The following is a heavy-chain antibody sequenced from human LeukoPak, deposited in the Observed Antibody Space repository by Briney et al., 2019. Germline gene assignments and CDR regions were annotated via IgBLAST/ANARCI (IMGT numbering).Heavy chain of an antibody. CDR1: GFTFSSYG. J-gene: IGHJ4*02. CDR2: ISGTSNYI. D-gene: IGHD2-15*01. CDR3: ARDGFCSGGSCYGY. Sequence: PGGSLRLSCEVSGFTFSSYGMNWVRQAPGKGLEWVSSISGTSNYIDYADSVKGRFTISRDNTKNSLYLQMNSRRAEDTAVYYCARDGFCSGGSCYGYWGQGTLVTVSS. V-gene: IGHV3-21*01.